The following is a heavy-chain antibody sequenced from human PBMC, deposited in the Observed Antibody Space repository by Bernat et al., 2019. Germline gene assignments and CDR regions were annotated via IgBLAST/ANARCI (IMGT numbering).Heavy chain of an antibody. Sequence: QITLKESGPTLVKPTQTLTLTCTFSGFSLSTSGVGVGWIRQPPGKALEWLALIYWDDDKRYSPSLKSRLTITKDTSKNQVVLTMTNMDPVDTATYYCALFTVVTPFVGYWGQGTLVTVSS. CDR3: ALFTVVTPFVGY. CDR2: IYWDDDK. D-gene: IGHD4-23*01. J-gene: IGHJ4*02. CDR1: GFSLSTSGVG. V-gene: IGHV2-5*02.